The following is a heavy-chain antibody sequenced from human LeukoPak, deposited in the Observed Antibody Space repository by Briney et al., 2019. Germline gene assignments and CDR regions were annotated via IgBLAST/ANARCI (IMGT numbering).Heavy chain of an antibody. CDR2: ITASGTAM. V-gene: IGHV3-48*02. CDR3: ASSGSYRFDY. D-gene: IGHD1-26*01. J-gene: IGHJ4*02. Sequence: GGSLRLSCAASGFTFSSYSMNWVRQAPGKGLEWVSHITASGTAMFYADSVKGRFTISRDKAKNSLYMQMNSLRDEDTAVYYCASSGSYRFDYWGQGTLVTVSS. CDR1: GFTFSSYS.